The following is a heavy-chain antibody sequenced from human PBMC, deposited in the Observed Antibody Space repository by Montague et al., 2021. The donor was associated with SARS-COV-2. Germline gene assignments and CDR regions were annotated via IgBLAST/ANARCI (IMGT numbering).Heavy chain of an antibody. CDR2: IWYDGSNK. Sequence: SLRLSCAASGLTFSSYGMHWVRQAPGKGLEWVAVIWYDGSNKYYGDSVKGRFTISRDNSKNTLYLQMNSLRAEDTAVYYCARDGSLQYYYYHMDVWGKGTTVTVSS. CDR3: ARDGSLQYYYYHMDV. J-gene: IGHJ6*03. D-gene: IGHD3-10*01. CDR1: GLTFSSYG. V-gene: IGHV3-33*01.